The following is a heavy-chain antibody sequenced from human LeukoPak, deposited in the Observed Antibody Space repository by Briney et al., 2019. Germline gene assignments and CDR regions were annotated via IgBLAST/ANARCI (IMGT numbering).Heavy chain of an antibody. D-gene: IGHD6-13*01. J-gene: IGHJ4*02. V-gene: IGHV3-23*01. CDR3: AKDRAGYSSSWPVDY. CDR2: ISGSGGST. CDR1: GFTSSSYA. Sequence: GGSLRRSCSASGFTSSSYAMSWVRQGPGNGLEGGFAISGSGGSTYYADAVKGRFTISRDNSENTLYLQMNSLRAEDTAVYYCAKDRAGYSSSWPVDYWGQGTLVTVSS.